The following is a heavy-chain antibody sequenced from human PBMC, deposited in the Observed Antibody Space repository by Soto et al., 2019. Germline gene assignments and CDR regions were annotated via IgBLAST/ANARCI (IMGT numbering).Heavy chain of an antibody. Sequence: PGESLKISCKGSGYSFTSYWVGWVRQMPGKGLEWMGIIYPGDSDTRYSPSFQGQVTISADKSISTAYLQWSSLKASDTAMYYCAIQIAVAGPNGGYWGQGTLVTVSS. CDR2: IYPGDSDT. V-gene: IGHV5-51*01. CDR1: GYSFTSYW. J-gene: IGHJ4*02. D-gene: IGHD6-19*01. CDR3: AIQIAVAGPNGGY.